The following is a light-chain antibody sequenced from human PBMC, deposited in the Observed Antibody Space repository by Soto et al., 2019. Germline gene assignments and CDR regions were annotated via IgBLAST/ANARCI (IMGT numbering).Light chain of an antibody. J-gene: IGKJ4*01. Sequence: DIQMTQSPSSLSSSVGDRVTITCRASQSINSYLNWYQPKPGKAPKRLIYAASSLQSGVPSRFSGSGSGTDVTLTISSLQPEDFATYYGQQGDSTPPAFGGGTKVEIK. V-gene: IGKV1-39*01. CDR1: QSINSY. CDR2: AAS. CDR3: QQGDSTPPA.